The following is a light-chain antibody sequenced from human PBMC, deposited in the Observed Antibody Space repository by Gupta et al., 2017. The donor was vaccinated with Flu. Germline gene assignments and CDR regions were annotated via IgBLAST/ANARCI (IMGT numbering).Light chain of an antibody. CDR3: NSYISGGTV. CDR2: EVN. V-gene: IGLV2-14*01. Sequence: QSALTQPASVSGSPGQSITISCIGTSSDVGGYDHVSWYQQHPGNAPKLMIYEVNNRPSGVSDRFSGSKSGNTASLTISGLQAEDEADYYCNSYISGGTVFGGGTKLTVL. J-gene: IGLJ2*01. CDR1: SSDVGGYDH.